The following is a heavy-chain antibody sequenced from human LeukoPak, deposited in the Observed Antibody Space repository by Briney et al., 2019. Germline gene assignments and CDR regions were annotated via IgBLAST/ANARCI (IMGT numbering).Heavy chain of an antibody. V-gene: IGHV3-13*01. CDR3: ARAHRGGFDP. CDR2: IGTGGNT. D-gene: IGHD1-14*01. Sequence: QAGGSLRLSCAASGFTFSSYDFHWVRQGTGKGLEWVSSIGTGGNTYYLASVKGRFTISRDNAKNTLYLQMNSLRAEDTAVYYCARAHRGGFDPWGQGTLVTVSS. J-gene: IGHJ5*02. CDR1: GFTFSSYD.